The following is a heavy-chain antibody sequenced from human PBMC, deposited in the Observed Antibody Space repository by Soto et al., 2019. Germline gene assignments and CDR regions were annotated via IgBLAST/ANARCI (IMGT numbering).Heavy chain of an antibody. CDR3: VREVGNVGTNSAFDD. V-gene: IGHV3-21*01. Sequence: EVQVVESGGDLVKPGGSLRLSCASSGFTFSTYTMNWVRQAPGKGLEWVSSINGRGNYIYYAESVKGRFTISRDNAKNSLYLQMDRLRAEDTALYYCVREVGNVGTNSAFDDWRLGALGTVSS. CDR1: GFTFSTYT. D-gene: IGHD1-26*01. CDR2: INGRGNYI. J-gene: IGHJ4*02.